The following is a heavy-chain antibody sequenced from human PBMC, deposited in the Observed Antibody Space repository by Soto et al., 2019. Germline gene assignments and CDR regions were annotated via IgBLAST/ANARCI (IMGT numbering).Heavy chain of an antibody. V-gene: IGHV3-7*01. CDR3: ARGGYYGSGTREGGAFDI. J-gene: IGHJ3*02. Sequence: EVQLVESGGGLVQPGGSLRLSCAASGFTFSSYWMSWVRQAPGKGLEWVANITQDGSEKYYVDSVKGRFTISRDTAKNSLYLQMNSLRAEDTAVYYCARGGYYGSGTREGGAFDIWGQGTMVTVSS. D-gene: IGHD3-10*01. CDR2: ITQDGSEK. CDR1: GFTFSSYW.